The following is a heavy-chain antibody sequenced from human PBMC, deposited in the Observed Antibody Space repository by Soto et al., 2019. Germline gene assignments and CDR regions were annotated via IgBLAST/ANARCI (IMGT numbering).Heavy chain of an antibody. CDR1: GITFSDYG. V-gene: IGHV3-33*01. Sequence: QVQLVESGGGVVQPGRSLRLSCAASGITFSDYGTHWVRQAPGKGLEWVAVIWYDGRDKYYADSVKGRFTISRDNSKNTLYLQMHSLTADDTAGYYCVRGYGDFDNWGQGTLVTVSS. J-gene: IGHJ4*02. CDR3: VRGYGDFDN. D-gene: IGHD3-16*01. CDR2: IWYDGRDK.